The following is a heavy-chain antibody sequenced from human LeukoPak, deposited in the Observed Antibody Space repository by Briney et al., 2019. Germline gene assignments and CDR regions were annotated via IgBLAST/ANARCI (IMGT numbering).Heavy chain of an antibody. V-gene: IGHV5-51*01. CDR2: ISPVDSDT. J-gene: IGHJ4*02. CDR3: ARYRGHYVSLPSPFDY. CDR1: GYRFTDYW. Sequence: GESLKISCKGSGYRFTDYWIGWVRQVPGKGLEWMGIISPVDSDTRYSPSYSPSFQGQVTISTDESISTAYLQWSSLKASDTAMYYCARYRGHYVSLPSPFDYWGKGTVVTVSS. D-gene: IGHD2/OR15-2a*01.